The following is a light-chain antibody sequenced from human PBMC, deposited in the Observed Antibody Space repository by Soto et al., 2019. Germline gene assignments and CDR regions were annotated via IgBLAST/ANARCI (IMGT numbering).Light chain of an antibody. CDR3: QSYDSNLSVV. CDR1: SSNIGTGYD. CDR2: GNS. J-gene: IGLJ2*01. Sequence: QSVLTQPPSVSGAPGQRVTISCTGSSSNIGTGYDVHWYQQLPGTAPKLLIYGNSNRPSGVPDRFSGSKSGTSASLAITGLQAEDEADYYSQSYDSNLSVVFGGGTKVTVL. V-gene: IGLV1-40*01.